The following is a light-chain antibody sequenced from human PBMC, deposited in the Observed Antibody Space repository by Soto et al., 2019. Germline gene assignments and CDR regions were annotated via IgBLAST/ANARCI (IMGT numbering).Light chain of an antibody. Sequence: DIVMTQSPDSLAVSLGERATINCKSSQSVLYSSNNKNYLAWYQQKPGQPPKLLIYWASTRESGVPDRFSGSGSGTDFTLTISTRQAEDVAVYYCQQYYSTPIPSGQGTRLRLN. CDR2: WAS. J-gene: IGKJ5*01. CDR1: QSVLYSSNNKNY. V-gene: IGKV4-1*01. CDR3: QQYYSTPIP.